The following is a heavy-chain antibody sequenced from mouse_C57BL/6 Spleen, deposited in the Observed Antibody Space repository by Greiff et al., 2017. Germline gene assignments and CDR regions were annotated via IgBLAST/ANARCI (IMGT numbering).Heavy chain of an antibody. J-gene: IGHJ4*01. V-gene: IGHV1-61*01. CDR3: ARRRYYSNYGDYYAMDY. D-gene: IGHD2-5*01. CDR2: IYPSDSET. Sequence: QVQLQQPGAELVRPGSSVKLSCKASGYTFTSYWMDWVKQRPGQGLEWIGNIYPSDSETHYNQKFKDKATLTVDKSSSTAYMQFSSLTSEDSAVYYCARRRYYSNYGDYYAMDYWGQGTSVTVSS. CDR1: GYTFTSYW.